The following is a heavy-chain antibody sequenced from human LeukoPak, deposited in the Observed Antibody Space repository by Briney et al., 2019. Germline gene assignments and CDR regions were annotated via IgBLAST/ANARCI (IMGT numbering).Heavy chain of an antibody. D-gene: IGHD6-13*01. V-gene: IGHV3-23*01. CDR2: ISGSGGST. Sequence: GGSLRLSCAASGFTFSSYAMSWVRQAPGKGLEWVSAISGSGGSTYYADSVKGRFTISRDNSKNTLYLQMNSLRAEDTAVYYCARETGVEGIAEHYYYYYYMDVWGKGTTVTVSS. CDR1: GFTFSSYA. J-gene: IGHJ6*03. CDR3: ARETGVEGIAEHYYYYYYMDV.